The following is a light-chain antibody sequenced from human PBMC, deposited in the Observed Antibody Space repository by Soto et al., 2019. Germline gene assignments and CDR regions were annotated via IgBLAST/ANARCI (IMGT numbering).Light chain of an antibody. CDR1: SSDVGSYNS. J-gene: IGLJ1*01. CDR2: DVN. V-gene: IGLV2-14*03. Sequence: QSVLTQPASVSGSPGQSIAISCTGTSSDVGSYNSVSWYQQYPGKAPKLLFHDVNNRPSGIFDRFSGSKSGNTASLTIFGLQAEDEADYYCSSFTSSTFYVFGTGTRVTVL. CDR3: SSFTSSTFYV.